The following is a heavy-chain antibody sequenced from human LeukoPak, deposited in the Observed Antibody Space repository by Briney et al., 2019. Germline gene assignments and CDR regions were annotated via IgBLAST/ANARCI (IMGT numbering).Heavy chain of an antibody. V-gene: IGHV4-59*11. CDR2: ISDSGST. CDR3: ARAVPATVGYFDY. Sequence: SETLSLTCVVSGGSLSTHHWSWIRQSPGRGLEWIGYISDSGSTNYNPSLKSRVTISVDTSKNQFSLKLSSVTAADTAVYYCARAVPATVGYFDYWGQGTLVTVSS. CDR1: GGSLSTHH. J-gene: IGHJ4*02. D-gene: IGHD2-2*01.